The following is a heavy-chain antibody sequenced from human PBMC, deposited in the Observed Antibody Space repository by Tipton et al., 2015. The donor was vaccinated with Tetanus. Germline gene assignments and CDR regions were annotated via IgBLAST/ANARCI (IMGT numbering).Heavy chain of an antibody. Sequence: QLVQSGAEVKKPGESLRISCKGSGYSFTSYWISWVRQMPGKGLEWMGRIDPSDSYTNYSPSFQGHVTISADKSISTAYLQWSSLKASDTAMYYCARLQYSSSSAFYYYYGMDVWGQGTTVTVSS. J-gene: IGHJ6*02. CDR1: GYSFTSYW. CDR2: IDPSDSYT. V-gene: IGHV5-10-1*01. D-gene: IGHD6-6*01. CDR3: ARLQYSSSSAFYYYYGMDV.